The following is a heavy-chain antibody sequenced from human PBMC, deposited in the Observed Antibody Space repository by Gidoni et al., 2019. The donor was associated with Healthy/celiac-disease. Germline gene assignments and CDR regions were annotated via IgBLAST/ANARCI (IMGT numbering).Heavy chain of an antibody. Sequence: QVQLQQWGAGLLKPSDTLSLTCAVYGGSFSGYYWSWIRQPPGKGLEWIGEIKHSGSTNYNPSLKSRVTISVDTSKNQFSLKLSSVTAADTAVYYCARRIAVAGTGFDYWGQGTLVTVSS. CDR3: ARRIAVAGTGFDY. V-gene: IGHV4-34*01. J-gene: IGHJ4*02. CDR1: GGSFSGYY. CDR2: IKHSGST. D-gene: IGHD6-19*01.